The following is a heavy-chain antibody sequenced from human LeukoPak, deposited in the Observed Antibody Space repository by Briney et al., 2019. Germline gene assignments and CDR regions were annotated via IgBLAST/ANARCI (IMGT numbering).Heavy chain of an antibody. CDR1: GFPFSSYS. D-gene: IGHD2-21*02. Sequence: GGSLRLSCAASGFPFSSYSMNWVRQAPGKGLEWVSYISSSSTFIFYADSVKGRFTISIDNAKNSLYLQVNSLRAEDTAVYYCAGAYCGGDCYSGVAFDIWGQGTMVTVSS. CDR3: AGAYCGGDCYSGVAFDI. V-gene: IGHV3-21*01. CDR2: ISSSSTFI. J-gene: IGHJ3*02.